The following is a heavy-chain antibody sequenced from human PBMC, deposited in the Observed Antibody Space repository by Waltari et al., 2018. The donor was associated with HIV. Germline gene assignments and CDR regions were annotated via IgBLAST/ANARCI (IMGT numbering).Heavy chain of an antibody. CDR1: GYSISSGYY. D-gene: IGHD3-10*01. CDR2: IYHSGDS. V-gene: IGHV4-38-2*02. CDR3: ARDELVRGPFGYYYGMDV. Sequence: QVQLQESGPGLVKPSETLSLTCTVSGYSISSGYYWGWIRQPPGKGLEWIGSIYHSGDSDDNPPLKSRVTISVDTSKNQFSLKLSSVTAADTAGYYCARDELVRGPFGYYYGMDVWGQGTTVTVSS. J-gene: IGHJ6*02.